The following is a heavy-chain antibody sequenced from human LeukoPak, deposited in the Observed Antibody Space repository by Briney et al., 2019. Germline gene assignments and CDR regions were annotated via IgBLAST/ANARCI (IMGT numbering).Heavy chain of an antibody. V-gene: IGHV3-53*01. D-gene: IGHD6-13*01. Sequence: GGSLRLSCAASGFTVSSNYMSWARQAPGKGLEWVSVNSGGATYYADSVKGRFTISRDTSKNTLYLQMNNLRAEDTAVYYCVRGPGSSWYQADYWGQGTLVTVSS. J-gene: IGHJ4*02. CDR1: GFTVSSNY. CDR2: NSGGAT. CDR3: VRGPGSSWYQADY.